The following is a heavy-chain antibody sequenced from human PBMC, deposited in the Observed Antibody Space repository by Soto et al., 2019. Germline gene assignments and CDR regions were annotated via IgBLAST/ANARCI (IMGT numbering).Heavy chain of an antibody. J-gene: IGHJ6*02. Sequence: PSETLSLTCAVYGGSFSDDASSSDWYWNWIRQSPGKGLEWIGEIDRSGRTKYNPSLQSRATISVDTSKNDFSLNLSSVTAADTAVYFCAREWGLLPYYVMNVWGHGTAVTVSS. CDR2: IDRSGRT. V-gene: IGHV4-34*11. CDR3: AREWGLLPYYVMNV. CDR1: GGSFSDDASSSDWY. D-gene: IGHD7-27*01.